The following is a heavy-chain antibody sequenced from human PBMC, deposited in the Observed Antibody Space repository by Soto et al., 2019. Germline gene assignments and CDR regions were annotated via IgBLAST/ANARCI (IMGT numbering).Heavy chain of an antibody. J-gene: IGHJ6*02. CDR3: TPDITTRSYGVGV. Sequence: SVKVSCKASGYTFTGAYIHWVRQAPGQGLEWVGCINPNSGGTEFAQKCKRRVTVTRDTSNTTVYMEMNRLRSDDAGVHYCTPDITTRSYGVGVWDQRTAVAISS. V-gene: IGHV1-2*02. CDR1: GYTFTGAY. D-gene: IGHD3-10*01. CDR2: INPNSGGT.